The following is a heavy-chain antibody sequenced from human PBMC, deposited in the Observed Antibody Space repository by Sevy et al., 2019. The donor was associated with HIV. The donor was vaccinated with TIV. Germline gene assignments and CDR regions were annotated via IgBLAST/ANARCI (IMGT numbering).Heavy chain of an antibody. V-gene: IGHV3-30-3*01. CDR2: ISYDGINK. CDR3: ASTRYCTGGSCSSPFGY. D-gene: IGHD2-15*01. J-gene: IGHJ4*02. CDR1: GFIFNTYA. Sequence: GGSLRLSCAASGFIFNTYAMHWVRQAPGKGLEWVAVISYDGINKYYADSVKGRFTISRDNSRNTLDLQMNSLRSEDTALYYCASTRYCTGGSCSSPFGYWGQGTLVTLSS.